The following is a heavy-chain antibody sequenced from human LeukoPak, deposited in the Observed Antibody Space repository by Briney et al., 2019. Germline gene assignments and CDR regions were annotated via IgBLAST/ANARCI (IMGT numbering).Heavy chain of an antibody. CDR1: GGSVSSGSYY. Sequence: SETQSLTCSVSGGSVSSGSYYWSWIRQPPGKGLEWIGYSSYSGSTSYNPSLKSRVTIAVDTSKNQFSLRLRSVTAADTAVYYCATVRWNDGDAFDIWGQGTMVTVSS. V-gene: IGHV4-61*01. J-gene: IGHJ3*02. CDR3: ATVRWNDGDAFDI. D-gene: IGHD1-1*01. CDR2: SSYSGST.